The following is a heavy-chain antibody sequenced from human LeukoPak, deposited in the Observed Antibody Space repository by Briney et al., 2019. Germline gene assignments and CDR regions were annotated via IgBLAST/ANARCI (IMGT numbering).Heavy chain of an antibody. Sequence: ASVKVSCKASGYTFTSYYMHWVRQAPGQGLEWMGIINPSGGSTSYAQKFQGRVTMTRDMSTSTVYMELSSLRSEDTAVYYCARAPNPRVGWDTVVTYYFDYWGQGTLVTVSS. CDR3: ARAPNPRVGWDTVVTYYFDY. D-gene: IGHD6-19*01. J-gene: IGHJ4*02. V-gene: IGHV1-46*01. CDR2: INPSGGST. CDR1: GYTFTSYY.